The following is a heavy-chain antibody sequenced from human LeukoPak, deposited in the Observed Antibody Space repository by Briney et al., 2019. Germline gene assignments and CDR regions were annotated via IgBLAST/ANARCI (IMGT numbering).Heavy chain of an antibody. V-gene: IGHV1-24*01. CDR1: GYTLTELS. D-gene: IGHD3-3*01. J-gene: IGHJ3*02. CDR2: FDPEDGET. CDR3: ATAKNFWSGYYPLYAFDI. Sequence: ASVKVSCKVSGYTLTELSMHWVRQAPGKGLEWTGGFDPEDGETIYAQKFQGRVTMTEDTPTDTAYMELSSLRSEDTAVYYCATAKNFWSGYYPLYAFDIWGQGTMVTVSS.